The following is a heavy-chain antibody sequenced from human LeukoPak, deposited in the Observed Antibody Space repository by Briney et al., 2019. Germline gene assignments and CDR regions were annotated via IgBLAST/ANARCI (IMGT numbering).Heavy chain of an antibody. CDR2: ISRNGNTI. D-gene: IGHD2-15*01. V-gene: IGHV3-11*01. CDR3: ARDHCGARCYSPDDAYDL. CDR1: EFPFSDYY. Sequence: GGSLRLSCAASEFPFSDYYMSWIRQAPGKGLQWVAYISRNGNTIYYADSVKGRFTISRDNAKNSLYLQMNSLRVDDTAVYYCARDHCGARCYSPDDAYDLWGHGTLVTVSS. J-gene: IGHJ3*01.